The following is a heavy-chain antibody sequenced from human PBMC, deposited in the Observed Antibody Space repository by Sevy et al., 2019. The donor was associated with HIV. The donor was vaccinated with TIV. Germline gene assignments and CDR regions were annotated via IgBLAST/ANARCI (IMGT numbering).Heavy chain of an antibody. V-gene: IGHV1-24*01. D-gene: IGHD3-22*01. CDR1: GYTLTELS. CDR2: FDPEDDEK. J-gene: IGHJ4*02. Sequence: ASVKVSCKVSGYTLTELSVHWVRQAPGKGLEWMATFDPEDDEKIYEQKFQGRVTMTEDTSTDTASMELSSLRSKDAAVYYCATTKDYYDSSGYPFDYWGQGTLVTVSS. CDR3: ATTKDYYDSSGYPFDY.